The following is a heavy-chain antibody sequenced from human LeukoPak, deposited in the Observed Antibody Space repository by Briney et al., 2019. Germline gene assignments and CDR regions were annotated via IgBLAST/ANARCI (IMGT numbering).Heavy chain of an antibody. D-gene: IGHD2-15*01. CDR1: GFTFSSYA. Sequence: GGSLRLSCAASGFTFSSYAMSWVRQAPGMGLEWVSAISGSGGSTYYADSVKGRFTISRDNSKNTFHLQMNSLRAEDTAVYYCANTRGYGYYFNYWGQGTLVTVSS. J-gene: IGHJ4*02. V-gene: IGHV3-23*01. CDR3: ANTRGYGYYFNY. CDR2: ISGSGGST.